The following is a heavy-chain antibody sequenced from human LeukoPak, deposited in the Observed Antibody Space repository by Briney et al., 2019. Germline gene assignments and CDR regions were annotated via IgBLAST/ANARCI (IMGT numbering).Heavy chain of an antibody. CDR1: GYSFTSYW. J-gene: IGHJ4*02. CDR2: IDPSDSYT. D-gene: IGHD6-13*01. Sequence: GESLRISCQGSGYSFTSYWITWVRQMPGKGLEWMGTIDPSDSYTNYSPSFQGHVTISADKSISTAYLQWSSLKASDTAMYYCARLLGSSSSSWASFDYWGQGTLVTVSS. CDR3: ARLLGSSSSSWASFDY. V-gene: IGHV5-10-1*01.